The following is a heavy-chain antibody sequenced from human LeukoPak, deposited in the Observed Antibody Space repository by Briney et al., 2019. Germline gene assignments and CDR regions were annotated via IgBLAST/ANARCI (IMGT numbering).Heavy chain of an antibody. D-gene: IGHD2-2*01. V-gene: IGHV3-7*01. CDR2: IKQDGSEK. CDR1: GFTFSSYW. Sequence: GGSLRLSCAASGFTFSSYWMSWVRQAPGKGLEWVANIKQDGSEKYYVDSVKGRFTISRDNAKTSVYLQMNSLRAEDTAVYFCARDAFYCSSTSCYDYWGQGTLVTVSS. CDR3: ARDAFYCSSTSCYDY. J-gene: IGHJ4*02.